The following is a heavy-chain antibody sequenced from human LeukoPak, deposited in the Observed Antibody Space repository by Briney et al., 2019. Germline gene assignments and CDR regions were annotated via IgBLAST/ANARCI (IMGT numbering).Heavy chain of an antibody. CDR1: GGTFSSYA. V-gene: IGHV1-18*01. J-gene: IGHJ4*02. D-gene: IGHD5-18*01. CDR3: ARERDAWLTSDY. CDR2: ISAYNGNT. Sequence: ASVKVSCKASGGTFSSYAISWVRQAPGQGLEWMGWISAYNGNTNYAQKLQGRVTMTTDTSTSTAYMELRSLRSDDTAVYYCARERDAWLTSDYWGQGTLVTVSS.